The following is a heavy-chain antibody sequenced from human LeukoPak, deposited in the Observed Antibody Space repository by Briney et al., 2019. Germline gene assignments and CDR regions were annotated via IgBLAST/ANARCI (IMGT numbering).Heavy chain of an antibody. CDR1: GYTFTCYY. Sequence: ASVKVSCKASGYTFTCYYMHWVRQAPGQGLEWMGRINPKSGDTNSAQKFQDRVTMTRDTSMSTAYMEISRLRYDDTAVYYCGRGIQSFDPWGQGTLVTVSS. CDR2: INPKSGDT. CDR3: GRGIQSFDP. J-gene: IGHJ5*02. V-gene: IGHV1-2*06.